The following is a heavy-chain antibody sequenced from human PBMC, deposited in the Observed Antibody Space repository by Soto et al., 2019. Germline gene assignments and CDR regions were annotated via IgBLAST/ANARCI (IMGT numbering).Heavy chain of an antibody. CDR3: ARHEGLNWNYEVWPRYYYYGMDV. CDR2: INHSGST. J-gene: IGHJ6*02. Sequence: SETLSLTCAVYGGSFSGYYWSWIRQPPGRGLEWIGEINHSGSTNYNPSLKSRVTISVDTSKNQFSLKLSSVTAADTAVYYCARHEGLNWNYEVWPRYYYYGMDVWGQGTTVTAP. CDR1: GGSFSGYY. V-gene: IGHV4-34*01. D-gene: IGHD1-7*01.